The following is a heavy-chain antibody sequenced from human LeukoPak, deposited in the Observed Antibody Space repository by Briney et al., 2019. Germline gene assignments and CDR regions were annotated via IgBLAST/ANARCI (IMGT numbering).Heavy chain of an antibody. CDR2: ISSSSSTI. J-gene: IGHJ4*02. CDR3: ARGDYYDSSGYYEANNY. D-gene: IGHD3-22*01. Sequence: GGSLRLSCAASGFIFSSYSMNWVRQAPGKGLEWVSYISSSSSTIYYADSVKGRFTISRDNAKNSLYLQMNSLRAEDTAVYYCARGDYYDSSGYYEANNYWGQGTLVTVSS. CDR1: GFIFSSYS. V-gene: IGHV3-48*01.